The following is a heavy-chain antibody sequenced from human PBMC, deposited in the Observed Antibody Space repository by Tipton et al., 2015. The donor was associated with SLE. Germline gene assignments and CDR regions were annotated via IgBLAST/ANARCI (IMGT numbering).Heavy chain of an antibody. J-gene: IGHJ4*02. CDR3: ARLTPWGYDY. CDR2: ISYSGAT. D-gene: IGHD7-27*01. Sequence: TLSLTCTVSGDTIDGNTYFWDWIRQHPGKGLMLIGSISYSGATSYNPSLKSRVTISVDTSKNQFSLSLISVTAADTAVYYCARLTPWGYDYWGPGMLVTVSS. CDR1: GDTIDGNTYF. V-gene: IGHV4-39*07.